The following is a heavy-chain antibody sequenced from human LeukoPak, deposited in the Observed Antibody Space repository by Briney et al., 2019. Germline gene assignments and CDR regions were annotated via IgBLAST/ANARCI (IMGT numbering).Heavy chain of an antibody. J-gene: IGHJ6*03. CDR3: APLSTIFGVVYYYMDV. CDR2: IYYSGST. V-gene: IGHV4-39*01. D-gene: IGHD3-3*01. CDR1: GGSISSSSYY. Sequence: SETLSLTCTVSGGSISSSSYYWGWIRQPPGKGLEWIGSIYYSGSTYYNPSLKSRVTISVDTSKNQFSLKLSSVTAADTAVYYSAPLSTIFGVVYYYMDVWGKGTTVTVSS.